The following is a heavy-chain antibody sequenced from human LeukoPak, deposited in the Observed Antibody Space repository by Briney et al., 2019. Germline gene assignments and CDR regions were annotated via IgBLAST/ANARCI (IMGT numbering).Heavy chain of an antibody. J-gene: IGHJ4*02. CDR3: ARGNDYGGNHFDY. V-gene: IGHV4-4*02. CDR2: IYHSGST. CDR1: GGSISSSNW. Sequence: PSETLSLTCAVSGGSISSSNWWNWIRQPPGKGLEWIGEIYHSGSTNYNPSLKSRVTISVDKSKNQFSLELNSVTAADTAVYYCARGNDYGGNHFDYWGQGTLVTVSS. D-gene: IGHD4-23*01.